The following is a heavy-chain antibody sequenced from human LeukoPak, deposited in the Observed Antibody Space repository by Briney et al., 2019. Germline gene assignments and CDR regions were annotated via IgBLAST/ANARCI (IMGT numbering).Heavy chain of an antibody. J-gene: IGHJ3*02. CDR3: ARDRGVLLWFGESNAFDI. CDR2: IYYSGST. D-gene: IGHD3-10*01. CDR1: GGSISSSSYY. Sequence: PSETLSLTCTVSGGSISSSSYYWGWIRQPPGKGLEWIGSIYYSGSTYYNPSLKSRVTISVDTSKNQFSLKLSSVTAADTAVYYCARDRGVLLWFGESNAFDIWGQGTMVTVSS. V-gene: IGHV4-39*07.